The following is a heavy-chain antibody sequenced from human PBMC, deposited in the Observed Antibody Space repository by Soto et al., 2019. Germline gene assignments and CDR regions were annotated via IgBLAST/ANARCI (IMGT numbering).Heavy chain of an antibody. CDR2: ISYDGSNK. Sequence: QVQLVESGGGVVQPGRSLRLSCAASGFTFSSYGMHWVRQAPGKGLEWVAVISYDGSNKYYADSVKGRFTISRDNSKNXXYLQMNSLRAEDTAVYYCAKSDGGKGNYAYYGMDVWGQGTTVTVSS. CDR1: GFTFSSYG. D-gene: IGHD2-15*01. CDR3: AKSDGGKGNYAYYGMDV. V-gene: IGHV3-30*18. J-gene: IGHJ6*02.